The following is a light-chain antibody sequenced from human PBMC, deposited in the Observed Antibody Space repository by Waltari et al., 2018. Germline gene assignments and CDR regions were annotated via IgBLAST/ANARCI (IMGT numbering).Light chain of an antibody. CDR2: GAS. CDR3: QHYVRLPVT. Sequence: EIVSTQSPGTLSLSLGERATVSCRASQRVSRALAWYQQKPGQAPRLLIYGASTRATGSPDRFSGSGSGTDVSLTISRLGPDDFAVYFCQHYVRLPVTFGQGTTVEI. J-gene: IGKJ1*01. CDR1: QRVSRA. V-gene: IGKV3-20*01.